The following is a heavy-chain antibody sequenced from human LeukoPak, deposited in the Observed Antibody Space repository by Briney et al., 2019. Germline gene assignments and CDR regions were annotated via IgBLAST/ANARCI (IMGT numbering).Heavy chain of an antibody. CDR2: IIPILGIA. V-gene: IGHV1-69*04. CDR3: ARGAVAARPDGGD. CDR1: GGTFSSYA. Sequence: ASVRVSCKASGGTFSSYAISWVRQAPGQGLEWMGRIIPILGIANYAQKFQGRVTITADKSTSTAYMELSSLRSEDTAVYYCARGAVAARPDGGDWGQGTLVTVSS. J-gene: IGHJ4*02. D-gene: IGHD6-6*01.